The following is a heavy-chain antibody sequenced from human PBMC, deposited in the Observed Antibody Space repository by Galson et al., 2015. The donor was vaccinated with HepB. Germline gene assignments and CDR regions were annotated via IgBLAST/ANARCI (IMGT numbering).Heavy chain of an antibody. V-gene: IGHV5-51*03. CDR2: IYPGDSDT. CDR3: ARRLYNVFNWGPDGFDT. J-gene: IGHJ3*02. CDR1: GYTFTSYW. D-gene: IGHD5-24*01. Sequence: QSGAEVKKPGESLIISCKGSGYTFTSYWIGWVRQMPGKGLEWMGIIYPGDSDTRYSPSFQGQVTISAAKSISTAYLQWNSLKASDTAMYYCARRLYNVFNWGPDGFDTWGPGTMVTVSS.